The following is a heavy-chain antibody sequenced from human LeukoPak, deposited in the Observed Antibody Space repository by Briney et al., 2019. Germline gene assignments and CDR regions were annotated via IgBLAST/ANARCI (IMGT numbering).Heavy chain of an antibody. CDR1: GASLSSYY. Sequence: PSETLSLTCTVSGASLSSYYWSWIRLLPGKGLEWIGSIYYSGVTNFNPSLKRRIAMSVDTSRNLFSLKLSSVTAADTAVYFCARREGSHYSVDIWGQGTTVTVSS. CDR2: IYYSGVT. J-gene: IGHJ6*02. D-gene: IGHD2-15*01. CDR3: ARREGSHYSVDI. V-gene: IGHV4-59*08.